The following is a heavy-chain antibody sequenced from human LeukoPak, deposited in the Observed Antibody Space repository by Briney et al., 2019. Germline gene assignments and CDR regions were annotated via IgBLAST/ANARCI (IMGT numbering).Heavy chain of an antibody. D-gene: IGHD6-13*01. CDR2: INHSGST. CDR3: ARESGDGMAAAGGVDY. Sequence: SETLSLTCAVYGGSFSGYYWSWIRQPPGKGLEWIGEINHSGSTNYNPSLKSRVTISVDTSKNQFSLKLSSVTAADTAVYYCARESGDGMAAAGGVDYWGQGTLVTVSS. V-gene: IGHV4-34*01. CDR1: GGSFSGYY. J-gene: IGHJ4*02.